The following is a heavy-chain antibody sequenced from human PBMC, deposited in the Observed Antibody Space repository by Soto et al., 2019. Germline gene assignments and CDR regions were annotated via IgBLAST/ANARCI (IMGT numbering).Heavy chain of an antibody. Sequence: EVQLLESGGGLVQPGGSLRLSCAASGFTFSTYTMSWVRRAPGKGLEWVSAISGSGGSPSYADSVQGRFNISRDNHKKTLYLQMNSLRAEDTAVYYCAKARCSTTNCYVPDYWGQGTLVTVSS. V-gene: IGHV3-23*01. J-gene: IGHJ4*02. D-gene: IGHD2-2*01. CDR3: AKARCSTTNCYVPDY. CDR2: ISGSGGSP. CDR1: GFTFSTYT.